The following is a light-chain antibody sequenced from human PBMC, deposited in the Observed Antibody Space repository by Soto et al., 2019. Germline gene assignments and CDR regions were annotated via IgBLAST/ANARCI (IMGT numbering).Light chain of an antibody. CDR2: DVT. Sequence: QSALTQPASVSGSPGQSITISCTGSSGDVGAYNFVSWFQQHPGKAPKIILYDVTSRPSGVSNRFSGSKSGNTASLTISGLQDEDEADYYCRSFTTSSTLLFGGGTKVTVL. CDR1: SGDVGAYNF. CDR3: RSFTTSSTLL. V-gene: IGLV2-14*01. J-gene: IGLJ2*01.